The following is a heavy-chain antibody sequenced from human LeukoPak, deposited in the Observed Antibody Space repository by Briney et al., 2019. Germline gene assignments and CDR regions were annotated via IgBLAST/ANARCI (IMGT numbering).Heavy chain of an antibody. CDR2: IKQDGSEK. V-gene: IGHV3-7*01. CDR3: ASVDTAMVSDAFDI. Sequence: GGSLRLSCAASGFTFSSYGMHWVRQAPGKGLEWVANIKQDGSEKYYVDSVKGRFTISRDNAKNSLYLQMNSLRAEDTAVYYCASVDTAMVSDAFDIWGQGTMVTVSS. J-gene: IGHJ3*02. D-gene: IGHD5-18*01. CDR1: GFTFSSYG.